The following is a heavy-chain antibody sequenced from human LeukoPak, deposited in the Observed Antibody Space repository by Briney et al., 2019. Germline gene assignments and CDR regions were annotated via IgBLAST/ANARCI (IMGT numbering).Heavy chain of an antibody. CDR3: ARGVVQTATAPYFDY. J-gene: IGHJ4*02. CDR1: GDSIITNHW. V-gene: IGHV4-4*02. Sequence: SETLSLTCAVSGDSIITNHWWSWVRQPPGKGLEWIGEIYHSGSTNYNPSLKSRVTISVDTSKNQFSLKLSSVTAADTAVYYCARGVVQTATAPYFDYWGQGTLVTVSS. D-gene: IGHD3-10*01. CDR2: IYHSGST.